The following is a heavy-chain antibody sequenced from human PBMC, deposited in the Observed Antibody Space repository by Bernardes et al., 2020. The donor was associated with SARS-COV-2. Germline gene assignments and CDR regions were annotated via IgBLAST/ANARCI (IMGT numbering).Heavy chain of an antibody. V-gene: IGHV1-18*01. Sequence: ASVKVSCMASGYTFTSYGISWVRQAPGQGLEWMGWISAYNGNTNYAQKLQGRVTMTTDTSTSTAYMELRSLRSDDTAVYYCAIGFVVVPAAMGGRYYYYGMDVWGQGTTVTVSS. CDR2: ISAYNGNT. CDR3: AIGFVVVPAAMGGRYYYYGMDV. CDR1: GYTFTSYG. D-gene: IGHD2-2*01. J-gene: IGHJ6*02.